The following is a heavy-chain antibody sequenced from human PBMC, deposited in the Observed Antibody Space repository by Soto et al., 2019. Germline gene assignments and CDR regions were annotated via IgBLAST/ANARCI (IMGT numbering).Heavy chain of an antibody. J-gene: IGHJ4*02. D-gene: IGHD3-10*01. V-gene: IGHV4-4*02. Sequence: QVQLQESGPGLVKPSGTLSLTCAVSGGSISSSNWWNWVRQPPGKGLEWIGEIYHSGSTNYNPSLKSRVTISVDKSKNQFSLKLCSVTAADTAVYYCARDKARYYYGSGSSTLFHYWGQGTLVTVSS. CDR3: ARDKARYYYGSGSSTLFHY. CDR1: GGSISSSNW. CDR2: IYHSGST.